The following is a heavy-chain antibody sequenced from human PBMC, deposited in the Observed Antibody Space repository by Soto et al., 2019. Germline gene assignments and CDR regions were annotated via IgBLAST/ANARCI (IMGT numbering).Heavy chain of an antibody. CDR1: GFTFSRYA. J-gene: IGHJ4*02. Sequence: QVQLVESGGGVVQPGRSLRLSCAASGFTFSRYAIHWVRQAPGKGPEWVAVISYDGSDKYYADSVKGRFTISRDNSKNTLYLQMNSLRGDDTAVYYCARDYGDYDFLDYWGQGTLVTVSS. D-gene: IGHD4-17*01. V-gene: IGHV3-30-3*01. CDR2: ISYDGSDK. CDR3: ARDYGDYDFLDY.